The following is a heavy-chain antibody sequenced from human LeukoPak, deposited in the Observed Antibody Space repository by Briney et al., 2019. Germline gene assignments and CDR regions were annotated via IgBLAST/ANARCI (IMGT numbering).Heavy chain of an antibody. J-gene: IGHJ4*02. CDR1: GFTFSSCD. CDR2: ISYDGSNK. D-gene: IGHD6-19*01. Sequence: GGSLRLSCAASGFTFSSCDMHWVRQAPGKGLEWVAIISYDGSNKYYADSVKGRFTISRDNSKNTLYLQMNSLRAEDTAVYYCAKDRKSSGWYDYWGQGTLVTVSS. CDR3: AKDRKSSGWYDY. V-gene: IGHV3-30*18.